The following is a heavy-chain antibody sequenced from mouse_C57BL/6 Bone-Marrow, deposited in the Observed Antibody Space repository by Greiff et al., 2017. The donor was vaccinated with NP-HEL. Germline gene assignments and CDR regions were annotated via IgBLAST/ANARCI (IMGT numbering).Heavy chain of an antibody. CDR2: ISSGGSYT. CDR1: GFTFSSYG. V-gene: IGHV5-6*01. D-gene: IGHD1-1*01. CDR3: ARDDYYDSGYFDY. Sequence: EVKLMESGGDLVKPGGSLKLSCAASGFTFSSYGMSWVRQTPDKGQEWVATISSGGSYTYYPDSVKGRVTISRDNAKNTPYLQMSSLKSEDTAMYYCARDDYYDSGYFDYWDQGTTLTVSS. J-gene: IGHJ2*01.